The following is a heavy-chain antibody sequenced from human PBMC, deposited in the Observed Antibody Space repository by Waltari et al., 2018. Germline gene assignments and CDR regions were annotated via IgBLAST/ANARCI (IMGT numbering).Heavy chain of an antibody. J-gene: IGHJ5*02. V-gene: IGHV1-2*02. CDR3: ARARVRGVPGNWFDP. CDR2: INPNRGGT. CDR1: GYTFTRYY. D-gene: IGHD3-10*01. Sequence: QVQLVQSGAEVKKPGASVKVSCKASGYTFTRYYMHWVRQAPGQGLEWMGWINPNRGGTNYAQKFQGRVTMTRDTSISTAYMELSRLGSDDTAVYYCARARVRGVPGNWFDPWGQGTLVTVSS.